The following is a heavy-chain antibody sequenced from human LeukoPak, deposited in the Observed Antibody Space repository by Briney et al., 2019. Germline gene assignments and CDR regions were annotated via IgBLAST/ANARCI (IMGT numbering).Heavy chain of an antibody. J-gene: IGHJ5*02. CDR3: AGHHPTPLAGIGWFDP. V-gene: IGHV4-39*01. CDR2: FGVSGIT. CDR1: GGSFSSNNYY. D-gene: IGHD6-19*01. Sequence: SSETLSLTCTVSGGSFSSNNYYWGWHRPPPGLGRVWVGSFGVSGITYSNPSLKSRVTICMNTTNNQFSLKLTPVTAAATAVYFCAGHHPTPLAGIGWFDPWGQGTLVTVSS.